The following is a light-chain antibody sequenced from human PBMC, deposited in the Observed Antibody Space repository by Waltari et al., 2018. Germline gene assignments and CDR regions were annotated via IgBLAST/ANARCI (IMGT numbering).Light chain of an antibody. V-gene: IGLV2-14*03. J-gene: IGLJ2*01. CDR1: SSDVGGYNY. CDR2: NVI. CDR3: TSYTDSRIFDVV. Sequence: QSALTQPASVSGSPGQSITISCTGTSSDVGGYNYVSWYQQHPGKVPKLMIYNVINLPSGVSILFSGSKSGNTASLTISGLQAEDEADYYCTSYTDSRIFDVVFGGGTRLTVL.